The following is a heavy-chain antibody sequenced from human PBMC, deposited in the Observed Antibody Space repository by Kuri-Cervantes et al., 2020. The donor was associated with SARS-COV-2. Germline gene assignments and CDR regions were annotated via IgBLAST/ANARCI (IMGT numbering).Heavy chain of an antibody. Sequence: LSLTCAASGFTFSNYWMSWVRQAPGKGLEWVANIKQDGSEKYYVDSVKGRFTISRDNAKNSLHLQMNSLTAEDTAVYYCARAVLGVVAYFDYWGQGTLVTVSS. CDR2: IKQDGSEK. CDR1: GFTFSNYW. CDR3: ARAVLGVVAYFDY. D-gene: IGHD3-3*01. J-gene: IGHJ4*02. V-gene: IGHV3-7*04.